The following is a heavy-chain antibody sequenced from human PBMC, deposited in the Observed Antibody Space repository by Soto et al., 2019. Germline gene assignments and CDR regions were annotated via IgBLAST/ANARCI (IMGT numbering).Heavy chain of an antibody. D-gene: IGHD6-6*01. J-gene: IGHJ6*02. Sequence: ASVKVSCKASGYTFTGYYMHWVRQAPGQGLEWMGWINPNSGGTNYAQKFQGWVTMTRDTSISTAYMELSRLRSDDTAVYYCARDPWGIAARPNYYYYGMDVWGQGTTVTVSS. CDR1: GYTFTGYY. V-gene: IGHV1-2*04. CDR2: INPNSGGT. CDR3: ARDPWGIAARPNYYYYGMDV.